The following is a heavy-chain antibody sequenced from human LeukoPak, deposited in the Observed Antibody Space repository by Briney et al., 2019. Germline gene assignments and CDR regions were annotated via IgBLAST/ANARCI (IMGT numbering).Heavy chain of an antibody. Sequence: SETLSLTCTVSGGSISSSSYYWGWIRQPPGKGLEWIGSIYYSGSTYYNPSLKSRVTISVDTSKNQFSLKLSSVTAADTAVYYCARLEDGGSYWGQGTLVTVSS. J-gene: IGHJ4*02. CDR3: ARLEDGGSY. CDR2: IYYSGST. V-gene: IGHV4-39*01. D-gene: IGHD3-16*01. CDR1: GGSISSSSYY.